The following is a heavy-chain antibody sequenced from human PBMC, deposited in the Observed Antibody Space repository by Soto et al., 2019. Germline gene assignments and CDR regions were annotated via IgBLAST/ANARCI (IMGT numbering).Heavy chain of an antibody. V-gene: IGHV1-2*04. CDR3: VNARQLSAVAPATFDH. Sequence: ASVKVSCQASGYTFTGCYLHWVRQAPGQGLEWMGWINPDNGATNYARDFRDWVTINRDSSISTASMYLSSLRFDVTTGLFCVNARQLSAVAPATFDHWGQGTLVTVSS. CDR1: GYTFTGCY. D-gene: IGHD5-12*01. CDR2: INPDNGAT. J-gene: IGHJ4*02.